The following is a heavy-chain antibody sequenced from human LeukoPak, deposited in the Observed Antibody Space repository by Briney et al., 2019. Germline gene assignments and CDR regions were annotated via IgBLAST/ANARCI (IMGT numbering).Heavy chain of an antibody. D-gene: IGHD3-10*01. Sequence: PGGSLRLSCAASGFTFSSYAMHWVRQAPGKGLEWVSSVSSSSSYIYYADSVKGRFTISRDNAKNSLYLQMNSLRAEDTAVYYCAREGYYGSGISAFYYFDYWGQGTLVTVSS. J-gene: IGHJ4*02. CDR1: GFTFSSYA. CDR2: VSSSSSYI. CDR3: AREGYYGSGISAFYYFDY. V-gene: IGHV3-21*01.